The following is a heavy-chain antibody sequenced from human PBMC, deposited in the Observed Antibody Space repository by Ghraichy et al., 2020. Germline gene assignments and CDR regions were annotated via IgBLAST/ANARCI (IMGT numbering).Heavy chain of an antibody. V-gene: IGHV4-39*07. Sequence: SETLSLTCTVSGGSISSSSYYWGWIRQPPGKRLEWIGSIYYSGSTYYNPSLKSRVTISVDTSKNQFSLKLSSVTAADTAVYYCAGRITMVRGVIRGYYFDYWGQGTLVTVSS. J-gene: IGHJ4*02. CDR3: AGRITMVRGVIRGYYFDY. CDR1: GGSISSSSYY. CDR2: IYYSGST. D-gene: IGHD3-10*01.